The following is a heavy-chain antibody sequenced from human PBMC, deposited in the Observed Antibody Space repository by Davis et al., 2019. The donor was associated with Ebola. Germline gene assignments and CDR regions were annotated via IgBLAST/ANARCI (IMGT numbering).Heavy chain of an antibody. CDR2: ISSSSSYI. CDR1: GFTFSSYS. D-gene: IGHD4/OR15-4a*01. Sequence: GESLKISCAASGFTFSSYSMNWVRQAPGKGLEWVSSISSSSSYIYYADSVRGRFTVTRDFAKSSAFLHMTSLRDEDTALYYCTKGLTIEITPSPSDIWGQGTMVTVSS. J-gene: IGHJ3*02. V-gene: IGHV3-21*04. CDR3: TKGLTIEITPSPSDI.